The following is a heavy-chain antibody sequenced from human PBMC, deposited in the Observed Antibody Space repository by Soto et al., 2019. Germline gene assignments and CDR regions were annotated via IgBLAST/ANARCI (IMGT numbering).Heavy chain of an antibody. D-gene: IGHD3-22*01. V-gene: IGHV1-69*12. Sequence: QVQLVQSGAEVKKPGSSVKVSCKASGGTFSSYVISWVRQAPGQGLEWMGGIIPVFGTTYYAQKFQGRLTIIADESTSTPYMELSSLRSEDTAVYYCARPALEYYYDNNRYSSDYWGQGTLVTVSS. J-gene: IGHJ4*02. CDR2: IIPVFGTT. CDR3: ARPALEYYYDNNRYSSDY. CDR1: GGTFSSYV.